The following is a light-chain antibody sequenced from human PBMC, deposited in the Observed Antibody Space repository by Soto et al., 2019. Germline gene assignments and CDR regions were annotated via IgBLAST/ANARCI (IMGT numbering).Light chain of an antibody. CDR3: SSYTSSSTPLV. Sequence: QSVLTQPASVSGSPGQSITISCTGTSSDVGGYNYVSWYQQHPGKAPKLMIYDVTNRPSGVSNRFSGSKSGNTASLTISGLQAEDEADYYCSSYTSSSTPLVFGGGPKLT. CDR1: SSDVGGYNY. V-gene: IGLV2-14*01. J-gene: IGLJ3*02. CDR2: DVT.